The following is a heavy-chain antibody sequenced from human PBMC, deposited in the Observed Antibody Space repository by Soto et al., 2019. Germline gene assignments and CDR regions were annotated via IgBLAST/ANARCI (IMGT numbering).Heavy chain of an antibody. CDR3: ARHYSGGILHVEGWLDP. CDR1: GVSISSSSYY. V-gene: IGHV4-39*01. Sequence: SETLSLTCTVSGVSISSSSYYWGWIRQSPAKGLEWIGSIYYSGSTYYNPSLKSRVTISVDTSKNRFSLDLRSVTAADTAVYSCARHYSGGILHVEGWLDPRGQGILVTVS. J-gene: IGHJ5*02. CDR2: IYYSGST. D-gene: IGHD3-10*01.